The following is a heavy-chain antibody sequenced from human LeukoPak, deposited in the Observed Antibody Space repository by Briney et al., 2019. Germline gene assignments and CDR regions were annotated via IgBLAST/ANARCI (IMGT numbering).Heavy chain of an antibody. CDR2: LSGSGGST. V-gene: IGHV3-23*01. CDR1: GFTFGMYA. Sequence: GGSLRLSCAASGFTFGMYAMSWVRQAPGKGLEWVSTLSGSGGSTYYANSVKGRFTISGDESKNTLSLQMNSLRPEDTAVYYCAKNAAGIVLMIYAPLDSWGQGTLVTVSS. D-gene: IGHD2-8*01. J-gene: IGHJ4*02. CDR3: AKNAAGIVLMIYAPLDS.